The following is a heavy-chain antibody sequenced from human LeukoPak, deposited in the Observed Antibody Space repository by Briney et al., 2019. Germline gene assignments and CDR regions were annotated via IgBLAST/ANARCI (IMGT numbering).Heavy chain of an antibody. CDR2: IIPILGIA. CDR1: GGTFSSYA. CDR3: ASGRRRAGYNYDAFDI. Sequence: SVKVSCKASGGTFSSYAISWVRQSPGQGLEWMGRIIPILGIANYAHKFQGRVTITADKSTSTAYMELSSLRSEDTAVYYCASGRRRAGYNYDAFDIWGQGTMVTVSS. J-gene: IGHJ3*02. D-gene: IGHD5-24*01. V-gene: IGHV1-69*04.